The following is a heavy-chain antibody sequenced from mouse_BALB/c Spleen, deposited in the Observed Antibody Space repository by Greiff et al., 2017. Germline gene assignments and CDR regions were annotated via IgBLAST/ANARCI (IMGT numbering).Heavy chain of an antibody. Sequence: VQLQQSGPGLMKPGASVKLSCTASGYSFTSYYMHWVQQSHGKSLEWIGYIDPCNGCTSYNQKFKGKATLTVDKSSSTAYMHLSSLTSEDSAVYYCARSDYGSSYPFDYWGQGTTLTVSS. D-gene: IGHD1-1*01. CDR3: ARSDYGSSYPFDY. J-gene: IGHJ2*01. V-gene: IGHV1S135*01. CDR1: GYSFTSYY. CDR2: IDPCNGCT.